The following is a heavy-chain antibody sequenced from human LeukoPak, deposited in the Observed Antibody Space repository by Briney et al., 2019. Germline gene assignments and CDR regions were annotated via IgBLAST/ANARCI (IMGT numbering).Heavy chain of an antibody. CDR3: SRALKTSGYVLGWFDP. D-gene: IGHD5-12*01. CDR2: INHSGST. V-gene: IGHV4-34*01. J-gene: IGHJ5*02. Sequence: SETLSLTCTVSGGSISSHYWSWIRQPPGKGLEWIGEINHSGSTNYNPSLKSRVTISVDTSKNQFSLKLSSVTAADTAVYYCSRALKTSGYVLGWFDPWGQGTLVTVSS. CDR1: GGSISSHY.